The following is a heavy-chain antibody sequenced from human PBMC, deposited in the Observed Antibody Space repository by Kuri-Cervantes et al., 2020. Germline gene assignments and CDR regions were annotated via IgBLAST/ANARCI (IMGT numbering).Heavy chain of an antibody. D-gene: IGHD5-12*01. CDR1: GFTFSRYN. Sequence: GESCKSLCPASGFTFSRYNMNWVRQAPGKGLEWVSSISSSSSHIYYADSVKGRFTISRDNAKDSLYLQMNSLRAEDTAVYYCAREPNSGYDYFDYWGQGTLVTVSS. CDR3: AREPNSGYDYFDY. V-gene: IGHV3-21*01. J-gene: IGHJ4*02. CDR2: ISSSSSHI.